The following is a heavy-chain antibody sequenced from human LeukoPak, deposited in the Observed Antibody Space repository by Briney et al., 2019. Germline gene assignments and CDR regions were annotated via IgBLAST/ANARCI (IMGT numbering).Heavy chain of an antibody. CDR1: GFTFSSYW. D-gene: IGHD6-19*01. CDR2: IKKDGSEK. J-gene: IGHJ5*02. Sequence: GGSLRLSCAASGFTFSSYWMSWVRQAPGKGLEWVAKIKKDGSEKYYVDSVKGRFTISRDNAKDSLYLQMNSLRAEDTAVYYCARDPSSGWYLKGWFDPWGQGTLVTVSS. CDR3: ARDPSSGWYLKGWFDP. V-gene: IGHV3-7*01.